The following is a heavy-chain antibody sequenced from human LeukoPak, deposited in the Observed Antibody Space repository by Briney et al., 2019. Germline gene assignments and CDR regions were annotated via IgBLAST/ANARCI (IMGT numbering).Heavy chain of an antibody. V-gene: IGHV3-23*01. D-gene: IGHD2-2*01. J-gene: IGHJ4*02. CDR3: AKDTLPGQETQLLCELDY. CDR1: GFTFSSYA. Sequence: PGGSLRLSCAASGFTFSSYAMSWVRQAPGKGLEWVSAISGSGGSTYYADSVKGRFTISRDNSKNTLYLQMNSLRAEDTAVYYCAKDTLPGQETQLLCELDYWGQGTLVTVSS. CDR2: ISGSGGST.